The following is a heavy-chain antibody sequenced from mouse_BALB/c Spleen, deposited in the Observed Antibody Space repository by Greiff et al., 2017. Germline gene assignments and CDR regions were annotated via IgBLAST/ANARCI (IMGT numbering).Heavy chain of an antibody. Sequence: EVKLEESGGGLVQPGGSMKLSCVASGFTFSNYWMNWVRQSPEKGLEWVAEIRLKSNNYATHYAESVKGRFTISRDDSKSSVYLQMNNLRAEDTGIYYCTRYYYDYDGGYFDYWGQGTTLTVSS. CDR1: GFTFSNYW. J-gene: IGHJ2*01. CDR2: IRLKSNNYAT. D-gene: IGHD2-4*01. CDR3: TRYYYDYDGGYFDY. V-gene: IGHV6-6*02.